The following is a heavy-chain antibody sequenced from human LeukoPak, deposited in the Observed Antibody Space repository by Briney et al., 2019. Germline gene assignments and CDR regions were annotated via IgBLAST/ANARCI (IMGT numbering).Heavy chain of an antibody. Sequence: GGSLRLSCAASGFTFSSYSMNWVRQAPGKGLEWVSSISSSSSYIYYADSVKSRFTISRDNAKNSLYLQMNSLRAEDTAVYYCARGPVLRYFDWLNYFDYWGQGTLVTVSS. D-gene: IGHD3-9*01. CDR3: ARGPVLRYFDWLNYFDY. V-gene: IGHV3-21*01. CDR2: ISSSSSYI. CDR1: GFTFSSYS. J-gene: IGHJ4*02.